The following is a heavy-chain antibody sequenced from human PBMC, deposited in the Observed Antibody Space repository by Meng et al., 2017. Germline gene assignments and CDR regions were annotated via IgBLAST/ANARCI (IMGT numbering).Heavy chain of an antibody. CDR3: AADSSVSHDHYYYGMEV. CDR1: GFNFTSSA. J-gene: IGHJ6*02. D-gene: IGHD3-10*01. V-gene: IGHV1-58*01. CDR2: IVVGSGNT. Sequence: SAKVSCKASGFNFTSSAVQWVRQARGQRLEWIGWIVVGSGNTNYAQKLQERVTITRDMSTSTVYMELSRLRSEDTAVYYCAADSSVSHDHYYYGMEVWGQGTTVTVSS.